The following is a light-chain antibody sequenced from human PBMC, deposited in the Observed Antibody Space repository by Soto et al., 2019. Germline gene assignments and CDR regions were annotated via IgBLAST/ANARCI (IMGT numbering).Light chain of an antibody. J-gene: IGKJ4*01. V-gene: IGKV1-6*01. CDR1: QDIRND. Sequence: AIQMTKSPSSLSASVGDRVTITCRASQDIRNDLGWYQQRPGNAPKLLIYGASTVHSGVPARFSGSGSGTDFTLTISSLQPEDFASYYCLQDFDSFPTFGGGTKLEIK. CDR3: LQDFDSFPT. CDR2: GAS.